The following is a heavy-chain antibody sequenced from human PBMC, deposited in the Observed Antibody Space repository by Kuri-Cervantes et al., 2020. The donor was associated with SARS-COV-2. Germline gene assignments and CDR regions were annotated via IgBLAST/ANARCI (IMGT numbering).Heavy chain of an antibody. CDR2: IYHSGST. CDR1: GGSISSGGYY. CDR3: ARVGVATGGFWFDP. Sequence: SETLSLTCTVSGGSISSGGYYWSWIRQPPGKGLEWIGYIYHSGSTYYNPSLKSRVTISVDRSKNQFSLKLSSVTAADTAVYYRARVGVATGGFWFDPWGQGTLVTVSS. J-gene: IGHJ5*02. V-gene: IGHV4-30-2*01. D-gene: IGHD5-12*01.